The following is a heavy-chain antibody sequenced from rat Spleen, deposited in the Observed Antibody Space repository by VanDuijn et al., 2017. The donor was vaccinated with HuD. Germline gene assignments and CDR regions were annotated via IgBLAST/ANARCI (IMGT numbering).Heavy chain of an antibody. J-gene: IGHJ2*01. Sequence: EVQLVESGGGLVQPGRSLKLSCVASRFTFNNYWMTWIRQAPGKGLEWVASIPNTGGSIYYPDSLKGRFTISRDNAQNTLYLQMNSLRSEDTATYYCTTGSVDYWGQGVMVTVSS. V-gene: IGHV5-31*01. CDR3: TTGSVDY. CDR2: IPNTGGSI. CDR1: RFTFNNYW. D-gene: IGHD5-1*01.